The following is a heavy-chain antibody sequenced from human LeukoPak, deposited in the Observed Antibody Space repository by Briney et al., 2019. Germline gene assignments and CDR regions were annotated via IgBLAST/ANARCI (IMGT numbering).Heavy chain of an antibody. CDR2: ISYDGSNK. Sequence: GGSLRLSCAASGFTFSSYAMHWVRQAPGKGLEWVAVISYDGSNKYYTDSVKGRFTISRDNSKNTLYLEMNSLRAEDTAVYYCARERERFLNLWGQGTLVTVSS. D-gene: IGHD3-3*01. CDR1: GFTFSSYA. V-gene: IGHV3-30*04. J-gene: IGHJ4*02. CDR3: ARERERFLNL.